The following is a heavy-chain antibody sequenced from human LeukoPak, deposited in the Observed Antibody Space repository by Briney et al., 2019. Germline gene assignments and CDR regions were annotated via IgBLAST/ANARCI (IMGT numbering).Heavy chain of an antibody. CDR3: ARGLSSNYCYGMDV. Sequence: GGSLRLSCAASGFTFSSYAMHWVRQAAGKGLEWVAVILYDGSNKFYADSVKGRFTISRDNSKNTLYLQMNSLRAEDTAVYYCARGLSSNYCYGMDVWGQGTTVTVSS. CDR1: GFTFSSYA. CDR2: ILYDGSNK. D-gene: IGHD2-2*01. J-gene: IGHJ6*02. V-gene: IGHV3-30-3*01.